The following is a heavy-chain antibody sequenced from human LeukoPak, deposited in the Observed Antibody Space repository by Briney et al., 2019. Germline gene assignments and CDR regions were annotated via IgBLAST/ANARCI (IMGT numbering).Heavy chain of an antibody. Sequence: GGSLRLSCAASGFTFSSYAMHWVRQAPGKGLEWVAVISYDGSNKYYADSVKGRFTISRDNSKNTLYLQMNSLRAEDTAVYYCARDRGSSGRSVGYWGQGTLVTVSS. CDR3: ARDRGSSGRSVGY. V-gene: IGHV3-30-3*01. D-gene: IGHD6-19*01. CDR1: GFTFSSYA. J-gene: IGHJ4*02. CDR2: ISYDGSNK.